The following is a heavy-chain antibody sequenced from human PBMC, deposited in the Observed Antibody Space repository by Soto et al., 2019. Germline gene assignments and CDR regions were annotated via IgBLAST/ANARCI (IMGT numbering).Heavy chain of an antibody. CDR3: ARSEEDYDYYYYGMDV. Sequence: LSLTHVVSWATVSSNIVALNCVRQCPSRDLEWLGRTYYRSRWYSDYAVSVRSRIDINADTSKNQVSLQLNSVTPEDTAVYYCARSEEDYDYYYYGMDVWGQGTTVTVSS. D-gene: IGHD3-16*01. J-gene: IGHJ6*02. CDR2: TYYRSRWYS. V-gene: IGHV6-1*01. CDR1: WATVSSNIVA.